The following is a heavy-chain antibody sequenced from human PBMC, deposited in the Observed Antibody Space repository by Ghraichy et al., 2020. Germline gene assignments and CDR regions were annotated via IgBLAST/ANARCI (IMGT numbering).Heavy chain of an antibody. CDR2: INPNSGGT. D-gene: IGHD6-19*01. Sequence: ASVKVSCKASGYTFTGYYMHWVRQAPGQGLEWMGWINPNSGGTNYAQKFQGRVTMTRDTSISTAYMELSRLRSDDTAVYYCARATGYGSGWCPFDYWGQGTLVTVSS. J-gene: IGHJ4*02. V-gene: IGHV1-2*02. CDR3: ARATGYGSGWCPFDY. CDR1: GYTFTGYY.